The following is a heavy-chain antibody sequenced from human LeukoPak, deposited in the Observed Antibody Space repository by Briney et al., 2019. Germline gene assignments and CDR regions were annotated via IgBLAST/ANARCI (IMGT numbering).Heavy chain of an antibody. Sequence: SETLSLTCTVSGGSISSGGYYWSWIRQHPGKGLEWIGYIYYSGSTYYNPSLKSRVTISVDTSKNQFSLKLSSVTAADTAVYYCARAEMNYGAYVRENWFHPWGQGPLVTVSS. D-gene: IGHD4-17*01. CDR1: GGSISSGGYY. CDR3: ARAEMNYGAYVRENWFHP. CDR2: IYYSGST. J-gene: IGHJ5*02. V-gene: IGHV4-31*03.